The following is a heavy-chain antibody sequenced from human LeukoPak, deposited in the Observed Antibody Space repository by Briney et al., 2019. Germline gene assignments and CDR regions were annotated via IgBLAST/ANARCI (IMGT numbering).Heavy chain of an antibody. CDR2: IYYSGST. D-gene: IGHD6-13*01. V-gene: IGHV4-59*01. Sequence: SDTLSLTCTLSGGSISTYYWTWIRQPPGKGLEWIGYIYYSGSTNYNPSLKSRVTISVDTSKNQFSLKLSSVTAADTAVYYCAREGRDLIAATGGDWFDPWGQGTLVTVSS. J-gene: IGHJ5*02. CDR3: AREGRDLIAATGGDWFDP. CDR1: GGSISTYY.